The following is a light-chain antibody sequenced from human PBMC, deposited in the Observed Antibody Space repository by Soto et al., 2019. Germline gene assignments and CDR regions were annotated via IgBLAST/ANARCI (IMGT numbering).Light chain of an antibody. CDR3: QQYNNWPRT. CDR1: QSVSSN. J-gene: IGKJ1*01. CDR2: VAS. Sequence: EIVMTQSPATLSVSPGERATLSCRASQSVSSNLAWYQQKPGQAPSLLIYVASTRATGIPARFSGSGSGTDFTLTIRSLQSEDFAVYYCQQYNNWPRTFGQGTKV. V-gene: IGKV3-15*01.